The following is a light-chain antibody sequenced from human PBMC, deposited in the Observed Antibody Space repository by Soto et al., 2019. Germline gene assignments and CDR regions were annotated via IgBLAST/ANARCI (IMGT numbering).Light chain of an antibody. Sequence: EIVWTQSPGTLSLSPGERATLSCRASQRVRSSYLAWYQQNPGQAPRLLISGASSRATGIPDRFSGSGSGTDFTLTISRLEPEDFAVYYCQQYGGSPPFTFGPGTKVDIK. CDR2: GAS. CDR3: QQYGGSPPFT. CDR1: QRVRSSY. J-gene: IGKJ3*01. V-gene: IGKV3-20*01.